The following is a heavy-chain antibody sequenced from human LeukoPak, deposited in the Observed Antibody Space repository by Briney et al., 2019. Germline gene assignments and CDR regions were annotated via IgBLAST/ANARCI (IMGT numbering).Heavy chain of an antibody. D-gene: IGHD3-16*01. CDR3: VRDPRRGSPDYFDY. CDR2: ISYDGYTT. J-gene: IGHJ4*02. Sequence: GGSLRLSCAASGFTLNSYPMHWVRQAPGKGVEWLAVISYDGYTTLHADSVKGRFTISRDDSRDTLYLQMNSLRSEDTAVYYCVRDPRRGSPDYFDYWGQGTLVTVST. V-gene: IGHV3-30*04. CDR1: GFTLNSYP.